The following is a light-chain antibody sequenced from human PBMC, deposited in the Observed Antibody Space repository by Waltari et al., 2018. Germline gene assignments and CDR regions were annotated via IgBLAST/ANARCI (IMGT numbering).Light chain of an antibody. CDR3: QQYNNYPYT. CDR2: DAS. V-gene: IGKV1-5*01. J-gene: IGKJ2*01. CDR1: QSISSS. Sequence: DIQMTQSPSTLSASVGDRVIVTCRASQSISSSLAWYQQKPGKGPKFLIYDASSLQSGVTSRCSGSGSGTEFTLTISSLQPDDFATYYCQQYNNYPYTFGQGTKLEIK.